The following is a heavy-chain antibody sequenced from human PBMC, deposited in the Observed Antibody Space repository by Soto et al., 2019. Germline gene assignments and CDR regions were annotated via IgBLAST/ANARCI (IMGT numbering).Heavy chain of an antibody. CDR2: ISGSGNST. D-gene: IGHD3-10*02. CDR1: GFTFSSYA. V-gene: IGHV3-23*01. CDR3: AKAPDLWSEFDY. Sequence: GGSLRLSCAASGFTFSSYAMSWVRQAPGKGLEWVSAISGSGNSTYYADSVQGRFTISRDSSRFTISRDNSKNTLFLQMNTLRAEDTAVYYCAKAPDLWSEFDYWGQGTLVTVSS. J-gene: IGHJ4*02.